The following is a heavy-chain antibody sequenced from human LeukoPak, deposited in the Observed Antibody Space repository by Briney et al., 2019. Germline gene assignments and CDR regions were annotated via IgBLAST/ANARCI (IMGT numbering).Heavy chain of an antibody. CDR3: ARGRMTTVTPRYYYGMDV. D-gene: IGHD4-11*01. J-gene: IGHJ6*02. Sequence: SETLSLTCAVYGGSFSGYYWSWIRQPPGKGLEWIGEINHSGSTNYNPSLKSRVTISVDTSKNQFSLKLSSVTAADTAVYYCARGRMTTVTPRYYYGMDVWGQGTTVTVCS. CDR1: GGSFSGYY. CDR2: INHSGST. V-gene: IGHV4-34*01.